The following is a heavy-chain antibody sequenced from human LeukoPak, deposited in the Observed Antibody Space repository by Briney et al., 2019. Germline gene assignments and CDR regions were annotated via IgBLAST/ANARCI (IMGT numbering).Heavy chain of an antibody. CDR2: ISGSGGST. Sequence: GGSLRLSCAASGFTFDDYAMHWVRQAPGKGLEWVSAISGSGGSTYYADSVKGRFTISRDNSKNTLYLQMNSLRAEDTAVYYCATIPMGYSGYDDYYYYYYGMDVWGQGTTVTVSS. CDR1: GFTFDDYA. V-gene: IGHV3-23*01. J-gene: IGHJ6*02. D-gene: IGHD5-12*01. CDR3: ATIPMGYSGYDDYYYYYYGMDV.